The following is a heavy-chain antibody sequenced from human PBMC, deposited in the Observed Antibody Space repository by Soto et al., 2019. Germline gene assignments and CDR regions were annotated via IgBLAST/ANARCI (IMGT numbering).Heavy chain of an antibody. CDR1: GFTFSRYW. J-gene: IGHJ3*02. D-gene: IGHD4-17*01. V-gene: IGHV3-7*01. CDR2: IKQDGSEK. CDR3: ARVADYDDAFDI. Sequence: GGSLRLSCAASGFTFSRYWMSWVRQAPGKGLEWVANIKQDGSEKHYVDSVKGRFTISRDNAKNSLYLQMNSLRAEDTAVYFCARVADYDDAFDIWGQGTMVTVSS.